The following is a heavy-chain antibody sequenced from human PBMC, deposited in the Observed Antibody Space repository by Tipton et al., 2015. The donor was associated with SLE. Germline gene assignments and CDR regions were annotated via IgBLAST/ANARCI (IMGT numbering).Heavy chain of an antibody. CDR1: GGSFSGYY. CDR2: INHSGYT. Sequence: TLSLTCAVYGGSFSGYYWSWSRQTPGKGLEWIGEINHSGYTNFNPSLKSRVTISVDTSKNQFSLRLSSVTAADTAVYYCATSLNYYDSSGYHYLVAFDIWGQGTTVTVSS. CDR3: ATSLNYYDSSGYHYLVAFDI. D-gene: IGHD3-22*01. J-gene: IGHJ3*02. V-gene: IGHV4-34*01.